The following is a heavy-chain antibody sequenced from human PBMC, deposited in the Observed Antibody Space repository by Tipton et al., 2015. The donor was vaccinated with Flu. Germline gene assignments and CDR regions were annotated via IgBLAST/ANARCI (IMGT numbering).Heavy chain of an antibody. J-gene: IGHJ3*02. Sequence: SLRLSCAASGFTFSDYYMSWIRQAPGKGLEWVSGISWNSGSIGYADSVKGLFTISRDNAKNSLYLQMNSLRAEDTALYYCAKGKTYYYDSSGYPDAFDIWGQGTMVTVSS. CDR2: ISWNSGSI. CDR3: AKGKTYYYDSSGYPDAFDI. CDR1: GFTFSDYY. V-gene: IGHV3-9*01. D-gene: IGHD3-22*01.